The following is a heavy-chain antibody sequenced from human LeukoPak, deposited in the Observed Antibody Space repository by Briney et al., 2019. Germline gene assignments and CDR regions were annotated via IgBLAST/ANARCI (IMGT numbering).Heavy chain of an antibody. Sequence: SETLSLTCTVSGGSISSSSYYWGWIRQPPGKGLEWIGSIYYSGSTYYNPSLKSRVTISVDTSKNQFSLKLSSVTAADTAVYYCARLYYDFWSGYYKPYYFDYWGQGTLVTVSS. CDR2: IYYSGST. CDR3: ARLYYDFWSGYYKPYYFDY. CDR1: GGSISSSSYY. D-gene: IGHD3-3*01. V-gene: IGHV4-39*01. J-gene: IGHJ4*02.